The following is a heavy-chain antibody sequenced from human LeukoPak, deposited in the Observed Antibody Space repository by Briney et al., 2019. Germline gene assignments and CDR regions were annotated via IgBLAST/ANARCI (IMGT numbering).Heavy chain of an antibody. CDR1: GYTFTSYY. Sequence: ASVKVSCKASGYTFTSYYMHWVRQAPGQGLEWMGIINPSGGSTSYAQKFQGRVTITADESTSTAYMELSSLRSEDTAVYYCARRIDRGWGSMFDPRGQGTLVTVSS. D-gene: IGHD3-16*01. CDR2: INPSGGST. V-gene: IGHV1-46*01. CDR3: ARRIDRGWGSMFDP. J-gene: IGHJ5*02.